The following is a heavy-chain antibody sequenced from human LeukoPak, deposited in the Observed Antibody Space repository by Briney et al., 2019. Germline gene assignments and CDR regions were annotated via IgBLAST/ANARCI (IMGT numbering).Heavy chain of an antibody. J-gene: IGHJ4*02. Sequence: GGSLRLSCATSGFTFSNYWMHWVRQAPGKGLMWVSRIYSDGSFTNYADSVKGRFTISRDNAKNTLYLQMNSLRAEDTALYYCARDVSYYHGSGTFGFDQWGQGTLVTVSS. CDR2: IYSDGSFT. CDR1: GFTFSNYW. CDR3: ARDVSYYHGSGTFGFDQ. V-gene: IGHV3-74*01. D-gene: IGHD3-10*01.